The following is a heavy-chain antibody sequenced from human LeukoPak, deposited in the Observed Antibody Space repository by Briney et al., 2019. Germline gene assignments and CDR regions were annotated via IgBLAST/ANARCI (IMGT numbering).Heavy chain of an antibody. J-gene: IGHJ6*02. Sequence: SETLSLTCSVSGASISAYYWSWIRQPPGKGLEWIGYIHYSGAINYNPSLMSRVTISVDSSKNQFSLRLSSVTAADTAVYFCARGHKGLEVWGQGATVTVSS. CDR3: ARGHKGLEV. V-gene: IGHV4-59*01. CDR2: IHYSGAI. CDR1: GASISAYY.